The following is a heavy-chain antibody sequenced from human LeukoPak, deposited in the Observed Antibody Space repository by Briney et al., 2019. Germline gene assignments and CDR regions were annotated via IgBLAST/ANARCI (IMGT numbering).Heavy chain of an antibody. D-gene: IGHD3-9*01. V-gene: IGHV3-30*02. CDR1: GFTFSSYG. CDR2: IRYDGSNK. J-gene: IGHJ5*02. CDR3: ARQIDPWAPFDP. Sequence: GGSLRLSCAASGFTFSSYGMHWVRQAPGKGLEWVAFIRYDGSNKYYADSVKGRFTISRDNSKNTLYLQMNSLRAEDTAVYYCARQIDPWAPFDPWGQGTLVTVSS.